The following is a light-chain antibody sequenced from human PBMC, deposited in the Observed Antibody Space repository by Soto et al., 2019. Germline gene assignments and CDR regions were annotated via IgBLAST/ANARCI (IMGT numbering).Light chain of an antibody. CDR2: GVS. CDR3: QQYDNWPPWT. CDR1: ESVGSH. V-gene: IGKV3-15*01. J-gene: IGKJ1*01. Sequence: DTVMTQSPATLSLSPGETATLSCRASESVGSHLAWYHQIPGQAPRLLIYGVSTRATGIPARFRGSGSETEFSLTITSLQSEDFGVYFCQQYDNWPPWTFGQGTKVEI.